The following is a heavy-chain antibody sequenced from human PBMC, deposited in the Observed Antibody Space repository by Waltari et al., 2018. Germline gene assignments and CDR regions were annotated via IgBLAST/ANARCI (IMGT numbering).Heavy chain of an antibody. J-gene: IGHJ4*02. CDR3: AKGVRGYSYVVGGD. CDR1: GFTFSRYG. CDR2: ISYDGSNK. D-gene: IGHD5-18*01. V-gene: IGHV3-30*18. Sequence: QVQLVESGGGVVQPGRSLRLSCAASGFTFSRYGMHWVRQAPGKGLEWVAVISYDGSNKYYADSVKGRFTISRDNSKNTLYLQMNSLRAEDTAVYYCAKGVRGYSYVVGGDWGQGTLVTVSS.